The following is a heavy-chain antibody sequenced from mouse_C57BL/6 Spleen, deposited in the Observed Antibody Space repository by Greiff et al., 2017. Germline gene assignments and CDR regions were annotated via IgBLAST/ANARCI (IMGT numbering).Heavy chain of an antibody. V-gene: IGHV2-2*01. CDR2: IWSGGST. D-gene: IGHD2-3*01. CDR3: ARWMVTGYYYAMDY. Sequence: VKVVESGPGLVQPSQSLSITCTVSGFSLTSYGVHWVRQSPGKGLEWLGVIWSGGSTDYNAAFISRLSISKDNSKSQVFFKMNSLQADDTAIYYCARWMVTGYYYAMDYWGQGTSVTVSS. J-gene: IGHJ4*01. CDR1: GFSLTSYG.